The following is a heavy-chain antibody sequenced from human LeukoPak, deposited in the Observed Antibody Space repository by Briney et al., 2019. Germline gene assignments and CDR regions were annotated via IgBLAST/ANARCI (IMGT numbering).Heavy chain of an antibody. Sequence: SETLSPTCTVSGGSISSYYWSWIRQPPGEGLEWIGYIYYSGSTNYNPSLKSRVTISVDTSKNQFSLKLSSVTAADTAVYYCARVLPRGYYYMDVWGKGTTVTISS. CDR2: IYYSGST. CDR1: GGSISSYY. J-gene: IGHJ6*03. CDR3: ARVLPRGYYYMDV. V-gene: IGHV4-59*01.